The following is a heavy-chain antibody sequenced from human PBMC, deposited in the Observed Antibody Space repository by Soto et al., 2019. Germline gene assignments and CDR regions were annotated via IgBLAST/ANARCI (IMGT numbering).Heavy chain of an antibody. J-gene: IGHJ4*02. CDR2: INAGNGNT. CDR1: GYRITSYA. CDR3: ARAQYYYDSSAYYRDFDY. Sequence: SVKLDCKASGYRITSYAMHWVRLAPGQRLEWMGWINAGNGNTKYSQKFQGRVTITRDTSASTAYMELNSLRAEDTAVYYCARAQYYYDSSAYYRDFDYWGQGTLVTVSS. V-gene: IGHV1-3*01. D-gene: IGHD3-22*01.